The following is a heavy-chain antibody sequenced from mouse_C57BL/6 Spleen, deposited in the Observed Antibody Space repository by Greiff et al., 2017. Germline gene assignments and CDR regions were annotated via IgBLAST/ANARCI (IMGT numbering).Heavy chain of an antibody. J-gene: IGHJ4*01. D-gene: IGHD2-14*01. CDR1: GYTFTSYG. CDR2: IYPRSGNT. Sequence: VHLVESGAELARPGASVKLSCKASGYTFTSYGISWVKQRTGQGLEWIGEIYPRSGNTYYNEKFKGKATLTADKSSSTAYMELRSLTSEDSAVYFCARRDYRDAMDYWGQGTSVTVSS. V-gene: IGHV1-81*01. CDR3: ARRDYRDAMDY.